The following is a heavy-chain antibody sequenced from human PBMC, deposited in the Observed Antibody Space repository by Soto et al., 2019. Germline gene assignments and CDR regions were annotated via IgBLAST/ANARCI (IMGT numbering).Heavy chain of an antibody. Sequence: SETLSLTCSVSGGSVSNKTYYWSWIRQPPGKRLEWIGYVYYSGTTNYNPSLKSRVTISVDLSKNQFSLRLSSVTTADTALYYCARTTAVPNTLRSRYFFDYWGQGTLVTVPQ. J-gene: IGHJ4*02. CDR1: GGSVSNKTYY. CDR2: VYYSGTT. D-gene: IGHD4-17*01. CDR3: ARTTAVPNTLRSRYFFDY. V-gene: IGHV4-61*01.